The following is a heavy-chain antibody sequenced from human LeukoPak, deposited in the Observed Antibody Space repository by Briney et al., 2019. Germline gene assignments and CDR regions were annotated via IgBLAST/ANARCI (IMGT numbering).Heavy chain of an antibody. V-gene: IGHV4-59*01. J-gene: IGHJ6*02. CDR3: ARVNYSSYYYGMDV. CDR1: GGSLSSYY. Sequence: PSETLSLTCTVSGGSLSSYYWSWIRQPPGKGLEWIGYIYYSGSTNYNPSLKSRVTISVDTSKNQFSLKLSSVTAADTAVYYCARVNYSSYYYGMDVWGQGTTVTVSS. CDR2: IYYSGST. D-gene: IGHD4-11*01.